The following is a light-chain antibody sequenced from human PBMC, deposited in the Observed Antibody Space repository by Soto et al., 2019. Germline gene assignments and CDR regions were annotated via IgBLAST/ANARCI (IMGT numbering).Light chain of an antibody. Sequence: LTQSPSSLSASVGDSVTITCRASQSVNSNFLAWYQQKPGQAPRLLISGASNRATGIPDRFSGSGSGTDFTLTISRLEPEDFAVYYCQQYGNSPRTFGQGTKVELK. CDR1: QSVNSNF. J-gene: IGKJ1*01. CDR2: GAS. V-gene: IGKV3-20*01. CDR3: QQYGNSPRT.